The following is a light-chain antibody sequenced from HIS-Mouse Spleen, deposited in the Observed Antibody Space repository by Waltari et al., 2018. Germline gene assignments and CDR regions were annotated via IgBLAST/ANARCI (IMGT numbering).Light chain of an antibody. CDR3: YSTDSSGNHRV. J-gene: IGLJ2*01. CDR2: EDS. Sequence: SYELTQPPSVSVSPGQTARITCPGDALPQTYAYGYQQKSGQAPVLVIYEDSKRPAGIPERFSGSSSGTMATLTISGAQVEDEADYYCYSTDSSGNHRVFGGGTKLTVL. CDR1: ALPQTY. V-gene: IGLV3-10*01.